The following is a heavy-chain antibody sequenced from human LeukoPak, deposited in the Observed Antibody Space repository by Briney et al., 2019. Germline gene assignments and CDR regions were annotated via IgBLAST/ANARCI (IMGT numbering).Heavy chain of an antibody. CDR1: GGSISSGSYC. D-gene: IGHD1-26*01. CDR3: ARGVGSSESNWFDP. CDR2: IYSSGSA. V-gene: IGHV4-61*02. Sequence: PSETLSLTCTVTGGSISSGSYCWSWIRQPAGKGLEWIGRIYSSGSANYNPSLKSRVTISVDRSNNQFSLKVTSVTAADTAVYYCARGVGSSESNWFDPWGQGTLATVSS. J-gene: IGHJ5*02.